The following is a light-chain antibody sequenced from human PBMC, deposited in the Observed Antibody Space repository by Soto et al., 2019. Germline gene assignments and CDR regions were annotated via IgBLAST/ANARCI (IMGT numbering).Light chain of an antibody. CDR1: QGIGST. CDR3: QQSYSTPWT. Sequence: EIAWTRSPPTLSACPGERATLSCMASQGIGSTLAWYQQKPGQTPKLLIFDASTRATGVPARFSGGGSGTEFTLTISSLQPEDFATYYCQQSYSTPWTFGQGTKVDIK. V-gene: IGKV3-15*01. CDR2: DAS. J-gene: IGKJ1*01.